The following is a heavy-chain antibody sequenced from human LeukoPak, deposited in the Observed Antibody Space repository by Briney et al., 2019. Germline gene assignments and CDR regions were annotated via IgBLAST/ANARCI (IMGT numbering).Heavy chain of an antibody. CDR2: ISDSGGST. J-gene: IGHJ4*02. V-gene: IGHV3-23*01. Sequence: PGGSPRLSFAASGFTFSGYGMSWVRQAPGKGLEWVSSISDSGGSTYYGDSVKGRFTISRDNSKNTLYLEMYSLRADDTAIYYCAKRIEYSSSSAYFDYWGQGTLVTVSS. CDR3: AKRIEYSSSSAYFDY. D-gene: IGHD6-6*01. CDR1: GFTFSGYG.